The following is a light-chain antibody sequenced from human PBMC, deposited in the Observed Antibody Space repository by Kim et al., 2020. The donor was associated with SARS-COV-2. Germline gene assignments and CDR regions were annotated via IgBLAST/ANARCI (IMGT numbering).Light chain of an antibody. Sequence: GKRATISCSGSSSNIGSNYVYWYQQLPGTAPKLLICRNDQRPSGVPDRFSGSKSGTSASLAISGLRSEDEADYYCATWDDSLSAHVFGTGTKVTVL. V-gene: IGLV1-47*01. J-gene: IGLJ1*01. CDR3: ATWDDSLSAHV. CDR1: SSNIGSNY. CDR2: RND.